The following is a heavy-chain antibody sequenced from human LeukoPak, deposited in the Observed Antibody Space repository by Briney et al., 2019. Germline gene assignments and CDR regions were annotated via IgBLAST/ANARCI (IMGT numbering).Heavy chain of an antibody. Sequence: GASVKVSCNASGYTFTGYYMHWVRQAPGQGLEWMGWINPNSGGTNYAQKFQGRVTMTRDTSISTAYMELSRLRSNDTAVYYCARDNGVPPVLRNWGQGTLVTVSS. V-gene: IGHV1-2*02. CDR3: ARDNGVPPVLRN. CDR1: GYTFTGYY. J-gene: IGHJ4*02. D-gene: IGHD3-3*01. CDR2: INPNSGGT.